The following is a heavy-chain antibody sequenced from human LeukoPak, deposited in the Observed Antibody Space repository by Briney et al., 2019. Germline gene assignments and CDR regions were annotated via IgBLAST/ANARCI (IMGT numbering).Heavy chain of an antibody. CDR1: GGTVSSYA. J-gene: IGHJ6*03. CDR2: IIPIFGTA. D-gene: IGHD1-7*01. V-gene: IGHV1-69*01. Sequence: SVRVSCAASGGTVSSYAISWVRQAPGQGLEWRGGIIPIFGTANYAQALPGRVTITADESTSTAYMELSSLRSEDTAVYYCARVPPRPGTAADYYYYMDVWGKGTTVTVSS. CDR3: ARVPPRPGTAADYYYYMDV.